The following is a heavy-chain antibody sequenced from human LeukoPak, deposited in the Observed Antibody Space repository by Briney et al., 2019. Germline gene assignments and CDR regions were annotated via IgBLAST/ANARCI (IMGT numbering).Heavy chain of an antibody. V-gene: IGHV3-74*01. Sequence: GGSLRLSCAASGFTFSSYWMHWVRQAPGKGLVWVSRIKSDGSSTSYADSVKGRFTISRDNAKNSLYLQMNSLRAEDTAVYYCAREGIAAAGTDYWGQGTLVTVSS. CDR3: AREGIAAAGTDY. J-gene: IGHJ4*02. CDR2: IKSDGSST. CDR1: GFTFSSYW. D-gene: IGHD6-13*01.